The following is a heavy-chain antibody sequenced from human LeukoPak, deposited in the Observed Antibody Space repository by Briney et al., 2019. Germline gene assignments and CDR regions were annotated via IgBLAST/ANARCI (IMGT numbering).Heavy chain of an antibody. Sequence: GESLKISCKGSGYSFTYYWIGWVRQMPGKGLEWMGIIYPVNSGARYSPSFQGQVPISVHKSINTAYLQWSSLKASDPAMYYCARQHGNGWYYFDYWGQGTLVTISS. CDR1: GYSFTYYW. J-gene: IGHJ4*02. CDR3: ARQHGNGWYYFDY. D-gene: IGHD6-19*01. CDR2: IYPVNSGA. V-gene: IGHV5-51*01.